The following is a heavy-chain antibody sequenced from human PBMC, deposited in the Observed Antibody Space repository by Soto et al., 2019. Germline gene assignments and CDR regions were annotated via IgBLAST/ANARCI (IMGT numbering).Heavy chain of an antibody. CDR3: ARDDGGFDY. J-gene: IGHJ4*02. CDR1: GFTFSSYS. Sequence: EVQLVESGGGLVKPGGSLRLPCAPSGFTFSSYSINWFRQAQGKGLEWVSSISSSSSYIYYADSVKGRFTISRDNAKNSLYLQMNSLRAEDTAVYYCARDDGGFDYWGQGTLVTVSS. CDR2: ISSSSSYI. D-gene: IGHD3-16*01. V-gene: IGHV3-21*01.